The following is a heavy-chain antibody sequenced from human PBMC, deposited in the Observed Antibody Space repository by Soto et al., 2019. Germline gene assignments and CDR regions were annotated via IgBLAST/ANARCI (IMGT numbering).Heavy chain of an antibody. CDR3: ARGLRYSGMDV. CDR1: RGSFNAYS. J-gene: IGHJ6*02. V-gene: IGHV4-34*01. CDR2: IDHSGST. Sequence: SETLSLTCAVHRGSFNAYSWTWIRQPPGKGLEWIGEIDHSGSTTYSPSLKSRIIMSVDTSKNQFSLNVSSMTAADTAVYYCARGLRYSGMDVWGQGTTVTVSS.